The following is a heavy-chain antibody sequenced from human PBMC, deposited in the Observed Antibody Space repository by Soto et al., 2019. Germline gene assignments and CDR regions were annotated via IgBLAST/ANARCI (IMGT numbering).Heavy chain of an antibody. J-gene: IGHJ5*02. D-gene: IGHD4-17*01. CDR3: ARDAGYGEKWFDP. CDR2: RYKTGNI. V-gene: IGHV4-4*07. CDR1: RGLVINDH. Sequence: SETLSLTCTFSRGLVINDHWSWIRQPAGKGLEWIGRRYKTGNIDYNPSLKSRVTMSVDTSKNQFSLRLSSVTAADTAVYYCARDAGYGEKWFDPWGPGTQVTVSS.